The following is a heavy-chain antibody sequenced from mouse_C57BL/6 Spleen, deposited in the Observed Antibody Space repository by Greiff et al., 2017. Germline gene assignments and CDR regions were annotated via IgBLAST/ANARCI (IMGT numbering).Heavy chain of an antibody. CDR1: GYTFTSYW. D-gene: IGHD2-12*01. J-gene: IGHJ2*01. CDR2: IDPSDSET. V-gene: IGHV1-52*01. CDR3: ARSDFYYTYDGGGYFDY. Sequence: QVQLQQPGAELVRPGSSVKLSCKASGYTFTSYWMHWVKQRPIQGLEWIGNIDPSDSETNYNQKFKDKATLTVDKSSSTSYMQLISLTSEDSAVYYCARSDFYYTYDGGGYFDYWGQGTTLTVSS.